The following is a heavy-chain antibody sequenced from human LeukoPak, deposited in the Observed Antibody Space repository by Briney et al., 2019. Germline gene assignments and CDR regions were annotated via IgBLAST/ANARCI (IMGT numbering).Heavy chain of an antibody. J-gene: IGHJ6*03. D-gene: IGHD4-17*01. CDR2: ISSSGSTI. CDR3: ARKGDYEYYYYYYYMDV. V-gene: IGHV3-48*03. Sequence: GGSLRLSCAASGFTFSSYEMNWVRQAPGKGLEWVSYISSSGSTIYYADSVKGRFTISRDNAKNSLYLQMNSLRAEDTAVYYCARKGDYEYYYYYYYMDVWGKGTTVTVSS. CDR1: GFTFSSYE.